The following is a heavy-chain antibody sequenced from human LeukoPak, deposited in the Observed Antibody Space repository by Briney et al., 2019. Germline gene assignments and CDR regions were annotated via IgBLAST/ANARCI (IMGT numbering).Heavy chain of an antibody. CDR3: ARGMYYYDSSGYYYGY. CDR1: GYTFTVYY. V-gene: IGHV1-2*02. CDR2: INPNSGGT. Sequence: ASVKVSCTASGYTFTVYYMHWVRQAPGQGLEWMGWINPNSGGTNYAQKFQGRVTMTRDTSISTAYLELSRLRSDDTAVYYCARGMYYYDSSGYYYGYWGQGTLVTVSS. J-gene: IGHJ4*02. D-gene: IGHD3-22*01.